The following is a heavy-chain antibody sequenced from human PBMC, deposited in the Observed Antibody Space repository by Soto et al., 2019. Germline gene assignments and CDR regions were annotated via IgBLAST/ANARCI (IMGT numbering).Heavy chain of an antibody. CDR2: IWYDGSNK. CDR3: PSLAASIRVSYYYGMDV. D-gene: IGHD3-3*01. V-gene: IGHV3-33*01. CDR1: GFTFSSYG. Sequence: GGSLRLSCAASGFTFSSYGMHWVRQAPGKGLEWVAVIWYDGSNKYYADSVKGRFTISRDNSKNTLYLQMNSLRAEDTAVYSCPSLAASIRVSYYYGMDVWGQGTTVTVSS. J-gene: IGHJ6*02.